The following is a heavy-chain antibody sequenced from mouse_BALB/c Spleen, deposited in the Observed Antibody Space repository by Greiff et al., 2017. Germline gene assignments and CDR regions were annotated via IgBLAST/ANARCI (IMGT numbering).Heavy chain of an antibody. CDR2: ISCYNGAT. D-gene: IGHD2-4*01. CDR1: GYSFTGYY. J-gene: IGHJ4*01. CDR3: ARSTMITTGYAMDY. Sequence: LVKTGASVKISCKASGYSFTGYYMHWVKQSHGKSLEWIGYISCYNGATSYNQKFKGKATFTVDTSSSTAYMQFNSLTSEDSAVYYCARSTMITTGYAMDYWGQGTSVTVSS. V-gene: IGHV1S34*01.